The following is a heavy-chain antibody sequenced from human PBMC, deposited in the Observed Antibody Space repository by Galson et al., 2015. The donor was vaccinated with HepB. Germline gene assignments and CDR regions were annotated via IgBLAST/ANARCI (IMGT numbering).Heavy chain of an antibody. CDR1: GFTFTNYG. V-gene: IGHV3-30*18. CDR2: IPYDGGNR. D-gene: IGHD2-15*01. J-gene: IGHJ4*02. Sequence: SLRLSCAASGFTFTNYGMHWVRQAPGKGLEWVAVIPYDGGNRYYGDSVKGRFTISRDNSKNTLYLQMNSLKPEDTAVYYCAKTLSAWVVVTPSDYWGQGTLVTVSS. CDR3: AKTLSAWVVVTPSDY.